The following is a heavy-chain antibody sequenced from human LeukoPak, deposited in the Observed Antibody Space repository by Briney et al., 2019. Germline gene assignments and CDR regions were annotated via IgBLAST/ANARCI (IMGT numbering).Heavy chain of an antibody. CDR1: GYSISSGYY. V-gene: IGHV4-38-2*02. Sequence: SETLSLTCTVSGYSISSGYYWGWIRQPPGKGLEWIGSIYHSGSTNYNPSLKSRVTISVDTSKNQFSLKLSSVTAADTAVYYCARMKPIGPGDAFDIWGQGTMVTVSS. J-gene: IGHJ3*02. CDR3: ARMKPIGPGDAFDI. CDR2: IYHSGST. D-gene: IGHD1-14*01.